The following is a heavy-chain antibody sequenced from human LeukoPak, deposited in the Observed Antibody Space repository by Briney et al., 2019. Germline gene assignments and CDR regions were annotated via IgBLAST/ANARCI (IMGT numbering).Heavy chain of an antibody. CDR3: VRAGYSNSCFDY. J-gene: IGHJ4*02. CDR1: GFTFSRYW. CDR2: IKEDGSEK. D-gene: IGHD6-13*01. V-gene: IGHV3-7*04. Sequence: PGGSLRLSCAASGFTFSRYWMSWVRQAPGRGLEWVANIKEDGSEKDYVDSVKGRFTISRDGAKNSLHLQMNSLRAEDTAVYYCVRAGYSNSCFDYWGQGTLVTVSS.